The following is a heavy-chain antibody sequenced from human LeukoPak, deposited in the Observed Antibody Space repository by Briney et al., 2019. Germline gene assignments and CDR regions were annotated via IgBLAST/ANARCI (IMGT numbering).Heavy chain of an antibody. Sequence: PSETLSLTCTVSGGSLSSSSYYWGWIRQPPGKGLEWIGSIYYSGSTYYNPSLKSRVTISVDTSKNQFSLKLSSVTAADTAVYYCARDPEGLRWFHFDYWGQGTLVTVSS. D-gene: IGHD4-23*01. J-gene: IGHJ4*02. CDR3: ARDPEGLRWFHFDY. CDR2: IYYSGST. V-gene: IGHV4-39*07. CDR1: GGSLSSSSYY.